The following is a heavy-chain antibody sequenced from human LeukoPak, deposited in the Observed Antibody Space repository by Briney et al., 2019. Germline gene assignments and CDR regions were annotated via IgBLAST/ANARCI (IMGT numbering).Heavy chain of an antibody. J-gene: IGHJ4*02. CDR1: GSTLRSYG. V-gene: IGHV3-7*01. D-gene: IGHD3-10*01. CDR3: VSAEGWELGY. CDR2: IKQDGSEE. Sequence: GGSLRLSCAPSGSTLRSYGMIGVRQTPEKGREWGANIKQDGSEENCVHSVKGRLTISKDNAKNTLYLQMNRLSAEETDVYYCVSAEGWELGYWGQGTLVSVSS.